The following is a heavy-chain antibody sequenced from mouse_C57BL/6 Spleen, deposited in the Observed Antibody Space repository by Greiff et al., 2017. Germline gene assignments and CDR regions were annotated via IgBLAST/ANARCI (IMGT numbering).Heavy chain of an antibody. D-gene: IGHD1-1*01. CDR3: AIPYYGSSYDAMDY. Sequence: EVKLEESGVGLVKPGGSLKLSCAASGFTFSDYGMHWVRQAPEKGLEWVAYISSGSSTIYYADTVKGRFTISRDHAKNTLFLQMTSLRSEDTAMXYCAIPYYGSSYDAMDYWGQGTSVTVSS. CDR1: GFTFSDYG. J-gene: IGHJ4*01. CDR2: ISSGSSTI. V-gene: IGHV5-17*01.